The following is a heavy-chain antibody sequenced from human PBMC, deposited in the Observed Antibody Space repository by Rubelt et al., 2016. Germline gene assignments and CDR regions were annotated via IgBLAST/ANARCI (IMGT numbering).Heavy chain of an antibody. J-gene: IGHJ6*02. CDR3: AKEPKYYYGMDV. CDR2: ISYDGSNK. CDR1: GFTVSSNY. V-gene: IGHV3-30*18. Sequence: VQLVESGGGLVQPGGSLRLSCAASGFTVSSNYMSWVRQAPGKGLEWVAVISYDGSNKYYAEYVKGRFTISRDNSKNTLYRQMNSLRAEDTAVYYCAKEPKYYYGMDVWGQGTTVTVSS.